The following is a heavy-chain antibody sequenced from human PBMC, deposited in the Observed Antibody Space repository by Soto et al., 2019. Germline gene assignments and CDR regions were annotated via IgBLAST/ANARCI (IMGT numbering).Heavy chain of an antibody. J-gene: IGHJ5*02. Sequence: QVTLKESGPVLVKPTETLTLTCTVSGCSLSNARMGVSWIRQPPGKAQEWLAHIFSNDEKSYSTSLKSRLTISKDTSKSQVVLTMTNMDPVDTATYYCARIQRRAAAGPQRSIWFDPWGQGTLVTVSS. CDR1: GCSLSNARMG. D-gene: IGHD6-13*01. CDR2: IFSNDEK. CDR3: ARIQRRAAAGPQRSIWFDP. V-gene: IGHV2-26*01.